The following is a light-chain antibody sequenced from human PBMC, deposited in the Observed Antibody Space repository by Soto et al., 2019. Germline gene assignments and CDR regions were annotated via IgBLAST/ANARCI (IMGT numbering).Light chain of an antibody. Sequence: DIQMTQSPPSLSASVGDRVTITCRASQSISTYLNWFQHKPGKAPKVLIYGASNLQSGVPSRFSGGGSGTDFTLTISSLQPEDFATYYCQQSYSSRWTFGQGPKVDIK. CDR2: GAS. J-gene: IGKJ1*01. CDR1: QSISTY. CDR3: QQSYSSRWT. V-gene: IGKV1-39*01.